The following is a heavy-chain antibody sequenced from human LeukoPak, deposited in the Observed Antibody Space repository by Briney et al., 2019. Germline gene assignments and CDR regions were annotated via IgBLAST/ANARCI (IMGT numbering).Heavy chain of an antibody. J-gene: IGHJ4*02. D-gene: IGHD3-10*01. CDR1: GFTFTSYA. Sequence: GGSLRLSCAASGFTFTSYAMNWVRQAPGKGLEWVSAISGSGGSTYSADSLKGRFTISRGNSKNTLYLQMNSLRVEDTAVYYCAKGARSSGSSYFDYWGQGTLVTVSS. CDR2: ISGSGGST. V-gene: IGHV3-23*01. CDR3: AKGARSSGSSYFDY.